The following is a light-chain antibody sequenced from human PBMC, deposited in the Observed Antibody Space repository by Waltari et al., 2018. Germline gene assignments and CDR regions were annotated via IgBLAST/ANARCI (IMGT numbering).Light chain of an antibody. CDR2: EVS. J-gene: IGLJ2*01. V-gene: IGLV2-14*01. Sequence: QSALTQPASVSGSPGQSTTISCTGASSDIGASRFVSWYQQHPGTAPKLVIYEVSRRPSGVFNRFSGSKSGNTASLTISGLQAEDDADYYCSSYTKSSPHVVFGGGTRLTVL. CDR1: SSDIGASRF. CDR3: SSYTKSSPHVV.